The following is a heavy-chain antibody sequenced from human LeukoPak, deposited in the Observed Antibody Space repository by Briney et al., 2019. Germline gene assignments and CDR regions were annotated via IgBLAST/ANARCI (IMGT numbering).Heavy chain of an antibody. D-gene: IGHD3-10*01. V-gene: IGHV4-34*01. CDR2: INHSGST. CDR3: ARGPIVNYGSGKCPRWFDP. Sequence: SETLSLTCAVYGGSFSGYYWSWIRQPPGKGLEWNGEINHSGSTNYNPSLKSRVTISVDTSKNQFSLKLSSVTAADTAVYYCARGPIVNYGSGKCPRWFDPWGQGTLVTVSS. CDR1: GGSFSGYY. J-gene: IGHJ5*02.